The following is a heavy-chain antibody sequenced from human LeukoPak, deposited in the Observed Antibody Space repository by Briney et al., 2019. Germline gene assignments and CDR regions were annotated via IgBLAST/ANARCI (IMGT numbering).Heavy chain of an antibody. CDR2: ISGSGGST. V-gene: IGHV3-23*01. J-gene: IGHJ4*02. Sequence: GGSLRLSCAASGFTFSSYAMSWVRQAPGKGLEWVSAISGSGGSTYYADSVEGRLTISRDNSKNTLYLQMNSLRAEDTAVYYCAKDGGYSSSWYGNLYYFDYWGQGTLVTVSS. D-gene: IGHD6-13*01. CDR1: GFTFSSYA. CDR3: AKDGGYSSSWYGNLYYFDY.